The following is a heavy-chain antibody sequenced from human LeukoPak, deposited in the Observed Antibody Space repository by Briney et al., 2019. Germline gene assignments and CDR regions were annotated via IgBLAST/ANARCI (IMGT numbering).Heavy chain of an antibody. CDR2: IKEDGSEK. V-gene: IGHV3-7*01. J-gene: IGHJ4*02. D-gene: IGHD1-14*01. Sequence: GGSLRLSCAASGFLFSRYWMSWVRQAPGKGLEWVANIKEDGSEKYYVEAMKGRFSISRDNVKNSLYLQINSLRAEDTAVYYCARDSFETDIDYWGQGTLVTVSS. CDR1: GFLFSRYW. CDR3: ARDSFETDIDY.